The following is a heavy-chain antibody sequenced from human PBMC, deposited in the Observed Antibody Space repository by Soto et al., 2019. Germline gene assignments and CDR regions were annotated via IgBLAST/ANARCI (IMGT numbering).Heavy chain of an antibody. V-gene: IGHV1-69*06. CDR1: GGTFSSYA. J-gene: IGHJ5*02. CDR2: IIPIFGTA. D-gene: IGHD3-22*01. Sequence: GASVKVSCKASGGTFSSYAISWVRQAPGQGLEWMGGIIPIFGTANYAQKFQGRVTITADKSTSTAYMELSSLRSEDTAVYYCARVSGIGITMIVVDNWFDPWGQGTLVTVSS. CDR3: ARVSGIGITMIVVDNWFDP.